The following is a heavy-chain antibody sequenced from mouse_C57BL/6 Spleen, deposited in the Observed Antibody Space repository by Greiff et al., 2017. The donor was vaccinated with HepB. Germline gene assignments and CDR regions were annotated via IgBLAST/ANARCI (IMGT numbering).Heavy chain of an antibody. D-gene: IGHD1-1*01. V-gene: IGHV3-6*01. CDR3: ARERLRWYFDV. Sequence: EVKLQESGPGLVKPSQSLSLTCSVTGYSITSGYYWNWIRQFPGNKLEWMGYISYDGSNNYNPSLKNRISITRDTSKNQFFLKLNSVTTEDTATYYCARERLRWYFDVWGTGTTVTVSS. CDR1: GYSITSGYY. J-gene: IGHJ1*03. CDR2: ISYDGSN.